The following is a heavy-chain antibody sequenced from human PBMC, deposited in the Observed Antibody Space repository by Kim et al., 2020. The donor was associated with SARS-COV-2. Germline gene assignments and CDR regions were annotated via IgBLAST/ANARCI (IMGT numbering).Heavy chain of an antibody. CDR3: ARTPYCSGGSCYGGWDDY. CDR1: GFTFSSYS. Sequence: GGSLRLSCAASGFTFSSYSMNWVRQAPGKGLEWVSSISSSSSYIYYADSVKGRFTISRDNAKNSLYLQMNSLRAEDTAVYYCARTPYCSGGSCYGGWDDYGGQGTLVTVSS. CDR2: ISSSSSYI. J-gene: IGHJ4*02. D-gene: IGHD2-15*01. V-gene: IGHV3-21*01.